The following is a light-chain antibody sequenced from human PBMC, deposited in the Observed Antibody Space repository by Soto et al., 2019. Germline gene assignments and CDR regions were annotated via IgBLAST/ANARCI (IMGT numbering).Light chain of an antibody. CDR3: QVWGSSNYHYV. CDR1: DIGSKS. CDR2: EDR. Sequence: SYELTQPPSVSAAPGQTARITCGGDDIGSKSVHWYQQKPGQAPVLVVYEDRARPSGIPERISGSNSGNTATLTISRVEDGDEADYYCQVWGSSNYHYVFGSGTKVTVL. J-gene: IGLJ1*01. V-gene: IGLV3-21*02.